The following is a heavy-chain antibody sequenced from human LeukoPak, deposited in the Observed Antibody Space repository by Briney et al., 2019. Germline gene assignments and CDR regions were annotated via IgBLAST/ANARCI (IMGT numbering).Heavy chain of an antibody. CDR2: IYPGDSDT. CDR3: ARSLFPGYLYGMDV. V-gene: IGHV5-51*01. Sequence: RRMXXKGXEWMXIIYPGDSDTRYSPSFQGQVTISADKSITTAYLQWSSLKASDTAMYYCARSLFPGYLYGMDVWGQGTTVTVSS. D-gene: IGHD1-1*01. J-gene: IGHJ6*02.